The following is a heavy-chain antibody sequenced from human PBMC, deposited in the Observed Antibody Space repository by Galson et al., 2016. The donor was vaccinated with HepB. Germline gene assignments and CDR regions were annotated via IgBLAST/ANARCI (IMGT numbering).Heavy chain of an antibody. V-gene: IGHV4-31*03. Sequence: TLSLTCTVSGDSISSGIYYWNWFRQHPGKGLEWIGYIYNSGRAYYNTSLKSRVTISLDTSKNQFSLRLTSVTAADTARYYCATGRAVTKPDYWGQGTLVTVSS. J-gene: IGHJ4*02. CDR1: GDSISSGIYY. D-gene: IGHD4-17*01. CDR3: ATGRAVTKPDY. CDR2: IYNSGRA.